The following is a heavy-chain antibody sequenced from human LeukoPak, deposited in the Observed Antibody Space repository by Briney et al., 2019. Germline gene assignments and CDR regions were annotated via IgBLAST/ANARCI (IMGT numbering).Heavy chain of an antibody. V-gene: IGHV1-2*02. J-gene: IGHJ4*02. Sequence: ASVKVSCKASGYTFTGYYMHWVRQAPGQGLEWMGWINPNSGGTNYAQKFQGRVTMTRDTAISTAYMEVSRLRSDHTAVYYCAREGGGGGTINYDYIWGSYRDPHFDYWGQGTLVTVSS. CDR2: INPNSGGT. CDR1: GYTFTGYY. D-gene: IGHD3-16*02. CDR3: AREGGGGGTINYDYIWGSYRDPHFDY.